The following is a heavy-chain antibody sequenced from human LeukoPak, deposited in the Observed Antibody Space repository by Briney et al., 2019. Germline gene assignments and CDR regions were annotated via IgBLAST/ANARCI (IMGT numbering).Heavy chain of an antibody. CDR3: ARGPHLALDTDDAFDI. V-gene: IGHV3-21*01. Sequence: GSLRLSCAVSGFTLSSYTMNWVRQAPGKGLEWVSFISSSSSYIYYADSVKGRFTISRDNAENSLYLQMNSLRVEDTAVYYCARGPHLALDTDDAFDIWGQGTMVTVSS. CDR1: GFTLSSYT. J-gene: IGHJ3*02. CDR2: ISSSSSYI. D-gene: IGHD1-1*01.